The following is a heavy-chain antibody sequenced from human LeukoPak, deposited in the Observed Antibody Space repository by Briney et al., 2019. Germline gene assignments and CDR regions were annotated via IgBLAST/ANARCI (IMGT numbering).Heavy chain of an antibody. CDR3: ARRDQVPRYGMDV. D-gene: IGHD2-2*01. V-gene: IGHV1-18*01. J-gene: IGHJ6*02. Sequence: ASVKVSCKASGYTFTSYGISWVRQAPGQGLEWMGWISAYNGNTNYAQKFHGRVTMTTDTSTSTAYMELRSLRSDDTAVYYCARRDQVPRYGMDVWGQGTTVTVSS. CDR2: ISAYNGNT. CDR1: GYTFTSYG.